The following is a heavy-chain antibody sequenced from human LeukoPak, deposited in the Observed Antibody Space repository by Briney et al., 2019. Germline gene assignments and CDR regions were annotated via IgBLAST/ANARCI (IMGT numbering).Heavy chain of an antibody. Sequence: TSETLSLTCTVSGXSISSYYWSWIRQPPGKGLEWIGYIYYSGSTNYNPSLKSRVTISLDTSKNQFSLKLSSVTAADTAVYYCAKGPVSAIVGATTLDYWGQGTLVTVSS. D-gene: IGHD1-26*01. CDR2: IYYSGST. CDR1: GXSISSYY. CDR3: AKGPVSAIVGATTLDY. J-gene: IGHJ4*02. V-gene: IGHV4-59*01.